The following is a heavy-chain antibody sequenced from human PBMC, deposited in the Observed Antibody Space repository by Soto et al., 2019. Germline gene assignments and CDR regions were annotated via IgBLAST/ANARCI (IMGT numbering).Heavy chain of an antibody. V-gene: IGHV3-30*18. CDR2: ISYDGSKK. Sequence: QVQLVESGGGAVQPGRSLRLSCVASGFTFSSYGMDWVRQAPGKGLEWVAVISYDGSKKYYGDSVQGRFSISRDNSKNMVYLQMNSLRAEDTAVYYCAKDHNYISSWYDPFDSWGQGTLVTVSS. CDR3: AKDHNYISSWYDPFDS. D-gene: IGHD6-13*01. J-gene: IGHJ4*02. CDR1: GFTFSSYG.